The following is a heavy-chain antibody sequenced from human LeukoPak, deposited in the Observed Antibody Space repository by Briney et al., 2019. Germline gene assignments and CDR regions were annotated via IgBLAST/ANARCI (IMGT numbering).Heavy chain of an antibody. CDR2: IIPIFGTA. CDR3: ARDYIAAAGRSWFDP. CDR1: GGTFSSYA. V-gene: IGHV1-69*05. Sequence: SVKVSCKASGGTFSSYAISWVRQAPGQGLEWMGRIIPIFGTANYAQKFQGRVTIATDESTSTAYMELSSLRSEDTAVYYCARDYIAAAGRSWFDPWGQGTLVTVSS. D-gene: IGHD6-13*01. J-gene: IGHJ5*02.